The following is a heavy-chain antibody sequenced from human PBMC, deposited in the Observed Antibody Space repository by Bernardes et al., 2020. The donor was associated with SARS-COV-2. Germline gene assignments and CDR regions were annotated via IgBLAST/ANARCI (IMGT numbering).Heavy chain of an antibody. CDR2: IWYDGSNK. D-gene: IGHD4-17*01. CDR1: GFTFSSYG. V-gene: IGHV3-33*01. Sequence: GGSLRLSCAASGFTFSSYGMHWVRQAPGKGLEWVAVIWYDGSNKYYADSVKGRFTISRDNSKNTLYLQMNSLRAEDTAVYYCARDYGDYAFDYWGQGTLVTVSS. J-gene: IGHJ4*02. CDR3: ARDYGDYAFDY.